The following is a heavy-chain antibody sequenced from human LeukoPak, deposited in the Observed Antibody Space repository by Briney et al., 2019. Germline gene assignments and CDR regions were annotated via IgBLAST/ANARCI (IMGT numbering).Heavy chain of an antibody. CDR2: IRYDGSNK. D-gene: IGHD2-21*02. CDR3: ARSKGDCGGDCTYYFDY. CDR1: GFTFSSYG. Sequence: GGSLRLSCAASGFTFSSYGMHWVRQAPGKGLEWVAFIRYDGSNKYYADSVKGRFTISRDNSKNTLYLQMNSLRAEDTAVYYCARSKGDCGGDCTYYFDYWGQGTLVTVSS. V-gene: IGHV3-30*02. J-gene: IGHJ4*02.